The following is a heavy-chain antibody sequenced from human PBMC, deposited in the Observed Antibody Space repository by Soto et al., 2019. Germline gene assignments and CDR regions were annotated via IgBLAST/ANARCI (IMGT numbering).Heavy chain of an antibody. CDR1: GGNFGGYY. CDR2: INHSGST. J-gene: IGHJ4*02. V-gene: IGHV4-34*01. Sequence: SETLSLTSAVYGGNFGGYYWSWIRQPPGKGLEWIGEINHSGSTNYNPSLKSRVTISVDTSKNQFSLKLTSVTAADTAVYYCARDKITGLFDYWGQGTLVTVSS. CDR3: ARDKITGLFDY. D-gene: IGHD2-8*02.